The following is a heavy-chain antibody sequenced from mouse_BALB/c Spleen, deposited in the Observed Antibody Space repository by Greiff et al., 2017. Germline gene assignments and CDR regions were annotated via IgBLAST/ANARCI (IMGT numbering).Heavy chain of an antibody. D-gene: IGHD2-14*01. CDR1: GFTFSSFG. Sequence: EVQGVESGGGLVQPGGSLKLSCAASGFTFSSFGMHWVRQAPEKGLEWVAYISSGSSTIYYADTVKGRFTISRDNPKNTLFLQMTSLRSEDTAMYYCARNSRNPIGLYYFDYWGQGTTLTVSS. CDR2: ISSGSSTI. CDR3: ARNSRNPIGLYYFDY. V-gene: IGHV5-17*02. J-gene: IGHJ2*01.